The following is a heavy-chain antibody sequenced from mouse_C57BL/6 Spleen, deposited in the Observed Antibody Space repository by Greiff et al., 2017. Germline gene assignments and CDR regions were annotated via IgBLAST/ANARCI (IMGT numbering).Heavy chain of an antibody. CDR3: AGGNFVDY. Sequence: QVQLQQPGAELVKPGAPVKLSCKASGYTFTSYWMQWVKQRPGQGLEWIGEIDPSDSYTNYNQKFKGKATLTVDTSSSTAYMQLSSLTSEDSAVYYCAGGNFVDYWGQGTTLTVSS. CDR1: GYTFTSYW. V-gene: IGHV1-50*01. J-gene: IGHJ2*01. CDR2: IDPSDSYT.